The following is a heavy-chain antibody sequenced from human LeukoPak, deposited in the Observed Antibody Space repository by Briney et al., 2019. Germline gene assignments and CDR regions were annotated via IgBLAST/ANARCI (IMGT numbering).Heavy chain of an antibody. CDR1: GYTFTDYY. Sequence: ASVNVSCKASGYTFTDYYMHWVRQAPGQGLEWMGWINPNSGGTNYAQKFQGRVTMTRDTSISTAYMGLSRLRSDDTAVYYCARRPYQAIDYWGQGTLVTVSS. CDR3: ARRPYQAIDY. J-gene: IGHJ4*02. D-gene: IGHD2-2*01. V-gene: IGHV1-2*02. CDR2: INPNSGGT.